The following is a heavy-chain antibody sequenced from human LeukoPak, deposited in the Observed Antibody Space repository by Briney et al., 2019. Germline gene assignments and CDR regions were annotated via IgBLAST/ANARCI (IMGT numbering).Heavy chain of an antibody. D-gene: IGHD5-12*01. Sequence: PSETLSLTCAVYGGSFSGYYWSWIRQPPGKGLEWIGEINHSGSTNYNPSLKSRVTISVDTSKNQFSLKLSSVTAADTAVYYCARRGYSGYVRTRAPFDYWGQGTLVTVSS. CDR2: INHSGST. CDR3: ARRGYSGYVRTRAPFDY. V-gene: IGHV4-34*01. J-gene: IGHJ4*02. CDR1: GGSFSGYY.